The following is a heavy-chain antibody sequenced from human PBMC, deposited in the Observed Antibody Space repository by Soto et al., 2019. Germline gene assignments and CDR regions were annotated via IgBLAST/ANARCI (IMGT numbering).Heavy chain of an antibody. CDR1: GFTFSSYA. CDR3: ATGPYGGYGCGPFDY. V-gene: IGHV3-23*01. D-gene: IGHD4-17*01. Sequence: EVQLLESGGGLAQPGGSLRLSCAASGFTFSSYAMSWVRQAPGKGLEWVSAISGSGGSTYYADSVKGRFTISRDNSXXPLYLQMNSLRAEDTAVYYWATGPYGGYGCGPFDYWGQGNMVTVSS. J-gene: IGHJ4*02. CDR2: ISGSGGST.